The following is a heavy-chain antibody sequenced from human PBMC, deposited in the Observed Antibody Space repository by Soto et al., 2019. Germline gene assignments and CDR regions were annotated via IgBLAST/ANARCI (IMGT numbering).Heavy chain of an antibody. CDR3: ARDPKAAGLVHAAFDI. J-gene: IGHJ3*02. D-gene: IGHD6-13*01. CDR1: GYTFTSYG. Sequence: ASVKVSCKASGYTFTSYGISWVRQAPGQGLEWMGWISAYNGNTNYAQKLQGRVTMTTDTSTSTAYMELRSLRSDDTAVYYCARDPKAAGLVHAAFDIWGQGTMVTVSS. V-gene: IGHV1-18*01. CDR2: ISAYNGNT.